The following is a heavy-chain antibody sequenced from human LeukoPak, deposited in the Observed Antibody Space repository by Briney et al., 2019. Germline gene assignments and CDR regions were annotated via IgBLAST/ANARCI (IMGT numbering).Heavy chain of an antibody. CDR3: ARRHSNSWIADS. CDR1: GCNFNTWW. Sequence: GESLKISCKASGCNFNTWWIGWVRQTAGKGLEWIGLIHPADSTIRYSPSFEGQATISADASTDTAYLQWTGLKASDTGIYYCARRHSNSWIADSWGQGTLVAVSS. V-gene: IGHV5-51*01. CDR2: IHPADSTI. J-gene: IGHJ5*01. D-gene: IGHD1-26*01.